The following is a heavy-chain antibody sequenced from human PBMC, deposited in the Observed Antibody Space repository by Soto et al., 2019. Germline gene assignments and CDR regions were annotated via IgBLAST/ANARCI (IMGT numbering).Heavy chain of an antibody. V-gene: IGHV3-11*06. J-gene: IGHJ6*02. CDR3: ARDHLTGTTLLYYYGMDV. D-gene: IGHD1-20*01. Sequence: LRLSCAASGFTFSDYYMSWIRQAPGKGLEWVSYISSSSSYTNYADSVKGRFTISRDNAKNSLYLQMNSLRAEDTAVYYCARDHLTGTTLLYYYGMDVWGQGTTVTVS. CDR2: ISSSSSYT. CDR1: GFTFSDYY.